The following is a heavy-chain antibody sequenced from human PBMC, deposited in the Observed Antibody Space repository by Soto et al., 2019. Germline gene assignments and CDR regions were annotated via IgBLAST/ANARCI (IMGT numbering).Heavy chain of an antibody. J-gene: IGHJ6*02. D-gene: IGHD2-2*01. V-gene: IGHV4-4*07. Sequence: SETLSLTCTVSGGSISSYYWSWIRQPAGKGLKLIGRIYTSGSTDHNPSLKSRVTMSVDTSKNQFSLKLSSVTAADTAVYYCARDVYGSSTSGYYYYGMDVWGQGTTVTVSS. CDR3: ARDVYGSSTSGYYYYGMDV. CDR1: GGSISSYY. CDR2: IYTSGST.